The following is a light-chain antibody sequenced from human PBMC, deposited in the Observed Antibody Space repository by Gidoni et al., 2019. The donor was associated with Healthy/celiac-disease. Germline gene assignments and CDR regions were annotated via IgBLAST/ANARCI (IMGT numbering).Light chain of an antibody. Sequence: QSVLTQPPSASGTPAQRVTISWSGSSSNIGSHYVYWYQQLPGTAPKLLIYRNNQRPSGVPDRFSGSKSGTSASLAISGLRSEDEADYYCAAWDDSLSAVFGGGTKLTVL. CDR2: RNN. J-gene: IGLJ3*02. CDR3: AAWDDSLSAV. CDR1: SSNIGSHY. V-gene: IGLV1-47*01.